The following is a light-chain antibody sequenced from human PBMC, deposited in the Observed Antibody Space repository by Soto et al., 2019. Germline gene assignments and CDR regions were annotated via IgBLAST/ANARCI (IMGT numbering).Light chain of an antibody. J-gene: IGKJ1*01. V-gene: IGKV1-39*01. Sequence: DIQMPQSPSSLYASVGDRASMSCRASQDIGTSLNWYPQKSGQAPQVLIYGAATLQGGMPSRFGGAGSVTDFTLSLTSLRPVGLATYFCQPPYSTPPTFGQGTKVE. CDR2: GAA. CDR1: QDIGTS. CDR3: QPPYSTPPT.